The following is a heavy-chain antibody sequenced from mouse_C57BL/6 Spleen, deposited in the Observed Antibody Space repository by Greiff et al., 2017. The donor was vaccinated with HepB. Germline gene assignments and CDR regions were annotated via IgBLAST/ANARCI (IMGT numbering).Heavy chain of an antibody. CDR3: ARAGGDGYFFAY. Sequence: QVQLQQPGTELVKPGASVKLSCKASGYTFTSYWMHWVKQRPGQGLEWIGNINPSNGGTNYNEKFKSKATLTVDKSSSTAYMQLSSLTSEDSAVYCCARAGGDGYFFAYWGQGTLVTVSA. J-gene: IGHJ3*01. CDR2: INPSNGGT. CDR1: GYTFTSYW. D-gene: IGHD2-3*01. V-gene: IGHV1-53*01.